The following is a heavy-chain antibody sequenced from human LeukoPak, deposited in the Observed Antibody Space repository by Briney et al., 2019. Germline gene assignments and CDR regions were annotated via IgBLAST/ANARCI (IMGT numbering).Heavy chain of an antibody. D-gene: IGHD6-13*01. Sequence: GGSLRLSCAASGFTFSNNGMHWVRQAPGKGLEWVAFIRYDGSNKYYADSVKGRFTVSRDNSENTLHLQLNSLKPDDTAVYYCAKDRWDSSSWSGFDYWGQGTLVTVSS. CDR2: IRYDGSNK. J-gene: IGHJ4*02. CDR1: GFTFSNNG. V-gene: IGHV3-30*02. CDR3: AKDRWDSSSWSGFDY.